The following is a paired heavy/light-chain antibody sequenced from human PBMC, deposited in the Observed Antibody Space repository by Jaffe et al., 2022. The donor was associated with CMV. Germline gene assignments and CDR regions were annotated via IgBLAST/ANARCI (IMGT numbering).Heavy chain of an antibody. CDR1: GFTFSDYW. D-gene: IGHD3-22*01. CDR3: ARDNDYYDSSGYHFDY. V-gene: IGHV3-7*03. CDR2: IKKDGSKK. J-gene: IGHJ4*02. Sequence: EVQLVDSGGGLVQPGGSLRLSCAASGFTFSDYWMSWVRQAPGKGLEWVANIKKDGSKKYYVDSVEGRFTISRDNARNSLYLQMNSLRAADTAVYYCARDNDYYDSSGYHFDYWGQGTLVTVSS.
Light chain of an antibody. CDR3: GTWDSSLSAVV. CDR1: SSNIGNNY. Sequence: QSVLTQPPSMSAAPGQKVTISCSGSSSNIGNNYVSWYQQLPGTAPKLLIYDNNKRPSGIPDRFSGSKSGTSATLGITGLQTGDEADYYCGTWDSSLSAVVFGGGTKLTVL. CDR2: DNN. J-gene: IGLJ2*01. V-gene: IGLV1-51*01.